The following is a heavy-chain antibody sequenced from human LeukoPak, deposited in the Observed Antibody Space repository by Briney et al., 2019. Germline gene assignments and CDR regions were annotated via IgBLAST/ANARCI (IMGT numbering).Heavy chain of an antibody. CDR3: AREVHTVDYDNSGPFDY. CDR2: ISSSSSYI. V-gene: IGHV3-21*06. CDR1: GFTFSSYS. J-gene: IGHJ4*02. Sequence: GGSLRLSCAASGFTFSSYSMNWVRQAPGKGLEWVSSISSSSSYIYYADSVKGRFTIPRDNAKNSLYLQMNSLRAEDTAVYYCAREVHTVDYDNSGPFDYWGQGTLVTVS. D-gene: IGHD3-22*01.